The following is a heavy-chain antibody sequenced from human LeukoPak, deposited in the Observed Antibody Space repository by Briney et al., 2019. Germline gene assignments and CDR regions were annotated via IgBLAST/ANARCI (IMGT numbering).Heavy chain of an antibody. V-gene: IGHV3-48*01. J-gene: IGHJ6*03. Sequence: PGGSLRLSCAASGFTFSSYSMNWVRQAPGKGLEWVSYISSSSSTIYYADSVKGRFTISRDNAKNSLYLQMNSLRAEDTAVYYCARDGGYCSGGSCSEYYYYYYMDVWGKGTTVTVSS. D-gene: IGHD2-15*01. CDR3: ARDGGYCSGGSCSEYYYYYYMDV. CDR1: GFTFSSYS. CDR2: ISSSSSTI.